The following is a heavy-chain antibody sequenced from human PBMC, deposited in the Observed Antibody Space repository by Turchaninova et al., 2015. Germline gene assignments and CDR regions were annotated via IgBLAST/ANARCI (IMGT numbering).Heavy chain of an antibody. CDR2: IYPGDSDT. V-gene: IGHV5-51*01. D-gene: IGHD4-23*01. Sequence: GESGAEVRKPGDCLKISCEGSGYKFTSHWIAWVRQTPGKGLEWMGIIYPGDSDTRYSPSFQGQVTLSVDKSINTTYLHWRLLKAPDTAMYYCARSGGTVDYIGYWGQGTLVTVSS. CDR3: ARSGGTVDYIGY. CDR1: GYKFTSHW. J-gene: IGHJ4*02.